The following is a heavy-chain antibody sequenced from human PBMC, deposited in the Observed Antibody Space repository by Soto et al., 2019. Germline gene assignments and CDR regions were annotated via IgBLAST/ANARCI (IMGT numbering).Heavy chain of an antibody. D-gene: IGHD3-10*01. CDR2: IYYSGST. Sequence: SETLSLTCSVSGGSMSRYYWSWIRQPPGKGLEWIGYIYYSGSTNYNPSLKSRVTISVDTSKNHFSLKLSSVTAADTAVYYCASLTYGSGMDVWRQGTTVTVSS. CDR3: ASLTYGSGMDV. CDR1: GGSMSRYY. V-gene: IGHV4-59*01. J-gene: IGHJ6*02.